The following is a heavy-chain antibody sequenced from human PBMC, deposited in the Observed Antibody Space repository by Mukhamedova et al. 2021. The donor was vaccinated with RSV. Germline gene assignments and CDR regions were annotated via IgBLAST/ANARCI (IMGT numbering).Heavy chain of an antibody. V-gene: IGHV3-11*04. CDR3: AREGLYCSSTSCYPH. CDR2: ISSSGSTI. D-gene: IGHD2-2*01. J-gene: IGHJ1*01. Sequence: EWVSYISSSGSTIYYADSVKGRFTISRDNAKNSLYLQMNSLRAEDTAVYYCAREGLYCSSTSCYPHWGQGTLVTVSS.